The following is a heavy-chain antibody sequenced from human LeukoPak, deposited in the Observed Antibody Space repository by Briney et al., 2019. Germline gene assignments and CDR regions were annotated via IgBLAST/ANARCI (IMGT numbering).Heavy chain of an antibody. J-gene: IGHJ4*02. CDR3: AKIQGYLDY. Sequence: GGSLRLSCEASGFTFSIYGMTGVRQAPGKGLEWVSAIVGSGVTTYYADSVKGRFTISRDNSKNTLYLQMNSLRAEDTAVYYCAKIQGYLDYWGQGTLVTVSS. CDR2: IVGSGVTT. CDR1: GFTFSIYG. V-gene: IGHV3-23*01.